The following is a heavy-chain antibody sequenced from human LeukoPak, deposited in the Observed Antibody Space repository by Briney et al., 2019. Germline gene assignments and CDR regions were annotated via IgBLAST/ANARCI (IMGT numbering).Heavy chain of an antibody. V-gene: IGHV1-18*01. D-gene: IGHD3-16*02. CDR1: GYTFTSYG. Sequence: ASVKVSCKVSGYTFTSYGISWVRQAPGQGLEWMGWISAYNGNTNYAQKLQGRVTMTTDTSTSTAYMELSSLRSEDTAVYYCASVITFGGVIVSDAFDIWGQGTIVTVSS. CDR3: ASVITFGGVIVSDAFDI. J-gene: IGHJ3*02. CDR2: ISAYNGNT.